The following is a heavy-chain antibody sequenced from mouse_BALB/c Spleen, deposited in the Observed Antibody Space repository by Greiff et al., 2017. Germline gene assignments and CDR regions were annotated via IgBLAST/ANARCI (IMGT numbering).Heavy chain of an antibody. CDR2: IDPENGDT. CDR1: GFNIKDYY. D-gene: IGHD2-4*01. Sequence: EVQLQESGAELVRSGASVKLSCTASGFNIKDYYMHWVKQRPEQGLEWIGWIDPENGDTEYAPKFQGKATMTADTSSNTAYLQLSSLTSEDTAVYYCLSTMSPMDYWGQGTSVTVSS. V-gene: IGHV14-4*02. CDR3: LSTMSPMDY. J-gene: IGHJ4*01.